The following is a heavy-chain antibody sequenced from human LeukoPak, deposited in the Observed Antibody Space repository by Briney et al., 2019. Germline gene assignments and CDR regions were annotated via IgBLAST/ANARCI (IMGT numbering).Heavy chain of an antibody. CDR1: GGSISSYY. CDR2: IYYSGST. V-gene: IGHV4-59*01. D-gene: IGHD3-3*01. CDR3: ARDTFWSGYFDY. Sequence: SETLSLTCTVSGGSISSYYWSWIRQPPGKGLEWFGYIYYSGSTNYNPSLTSRVTLSVDTSKNQFSLKLSSVTAADTAVYYCARDTFWSGYFDYWGQGTLVTVSS. J-gene: IGHJ4*02.